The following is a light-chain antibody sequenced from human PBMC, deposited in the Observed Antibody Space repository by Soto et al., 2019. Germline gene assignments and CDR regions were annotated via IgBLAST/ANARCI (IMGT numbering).Light chain of an antibody. J-gene: IGLJ2*01. CDR1: SSNIGAGFD. CDR2: DND. CDR3: QSYDNSLSGVV. Sequence: QSVLTQPPSVSGAPGQRIIISCTGSSSNIGAGFDVHWYQHLPGTAPKLLVYDNDNRPSGLPARFSDSRSGTSASLAITSFQADDEADYYCQSYDNSLSGVVFGGGTQLTVL. V-gene: IGLV1-40*01.